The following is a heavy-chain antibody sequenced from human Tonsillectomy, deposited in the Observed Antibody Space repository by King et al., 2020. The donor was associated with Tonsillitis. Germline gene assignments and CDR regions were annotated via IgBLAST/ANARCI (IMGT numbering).Heavy chain of an antibody. CDR1: GFSLTTSGVA. V-gene: IGHV2-5*02. J-gene: IGHJ4*02. Sequence: QVTLKESGPTLVKPTQTLTLTCTFSGFSLTTSGVAVGWIRQPPGKALEWLALIYWDDDKRYSPSLKNRLTVTKDTSKNQVVLTMTNMDPVDTATYYCAHSGVVVGTIAFDYWGQGTLVTVSS. CDR3: AHSGVVVGTIAFDY. D-gene: IGHD5-12*01. CDR2: IYWDDDK.